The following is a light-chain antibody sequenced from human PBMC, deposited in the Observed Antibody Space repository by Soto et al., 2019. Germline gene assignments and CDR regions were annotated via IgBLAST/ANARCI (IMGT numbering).Light chain of an antibody. Sequence: QSALTQPRSVSGSPGQSVIISCTGTSSDVGGYNYVSWYQRHPGKAPKLIISGVTKRPSGVPDRFSGSKSGNTASLTISGLQAEDEADYDCCSYAGSDILIFGGGTKLTVL. CDR2: GVT. V-gene: IGLV2-11*01. J-gene: IGLJ2*01. CDR3: CSYAGSDILI. CDR1: SSDVGGYNY.